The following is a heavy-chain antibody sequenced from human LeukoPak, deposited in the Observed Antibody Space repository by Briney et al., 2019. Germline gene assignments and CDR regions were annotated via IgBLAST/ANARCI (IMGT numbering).Heavy chain of an antibody. CDR1: GASISSYY. Sequence: SETLSLTCTVSGASISSYYWSWIRQPPGKGLEWIGYIYYSGSTNYNPSLKSRVTISVDTSKNQFSLKLSSVTAPDTAVYYCARSYYYYYMDVWGKGTTVTVSS. V-gene: IGHV4-59*01. CDR3: ARSYYYYYMDV. J-gene: IGHJ6*03. CDR2: IYYSGST.